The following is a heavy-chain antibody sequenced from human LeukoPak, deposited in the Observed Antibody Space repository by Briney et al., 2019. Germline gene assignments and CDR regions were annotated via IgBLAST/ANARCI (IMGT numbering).Heavy chain of an antibody. J-gene: IGHJ6*03. D-gene: IGHD2-2*01. CDR3: ARVIDCSSTSCYTYYYYMDV. Sequence: SVKVSCKAFGGSFSSEAISWVRQAPGQGLEWMGGIIPIFGTANYAQKFQGRVTITADESTSTAYMELSSLRSEDTAVYYCARVIDCSSTSCYTYYYYMDVWGKGTTVTVSS. CDR2: IIPIFGTA. CDR1: GGSFSSEA. V-gene: IGHV1-69*01.